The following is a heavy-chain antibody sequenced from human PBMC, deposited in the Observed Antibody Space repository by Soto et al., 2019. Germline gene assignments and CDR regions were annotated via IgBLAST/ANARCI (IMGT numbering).Heavy chain of an antibody. D-gene: IGHD5-12*01. CDR2: FDPEDGET. V-gene: IGHV1-24*01. Sequence: ASVKVSCKVSGYTLTELYMHWVRQAPGKGLEWMGGFDPEDGETIYAQKFQGRVTMTEDTSTDTAYMELSSLRSEDTAVYYCATDRRDGYNYPEGVGLWGQGTLVTVSS. J-gene: IGHJ4*02. CDR3: ATDRRDGYNYPEGVGL. CDR1: GYTLTELY.